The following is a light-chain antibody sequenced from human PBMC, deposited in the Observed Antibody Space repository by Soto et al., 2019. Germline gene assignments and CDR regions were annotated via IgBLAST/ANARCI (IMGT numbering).Light chain of an antibody. V-gene: IGKV3-11*01. Sequence: EIVLTQSPATLSLSPGERATLSFSSSQSVDNYLAWYQQKPGQAPRLLIYDASNRATGIPARFSGSGSGTDFTLIISSLEPEDFAVYYCQQRSNWPPITFGQGTRLEIK. CDR1: QSVDNY. CDR2: DAS. J-gene: IGKJ5*01. CDR3: QQRSNWPPIT.